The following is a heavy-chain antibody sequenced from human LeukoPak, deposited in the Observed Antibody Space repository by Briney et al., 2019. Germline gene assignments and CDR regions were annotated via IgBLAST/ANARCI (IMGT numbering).Heavy chain of an antibody. D-gene: IGHD2-21*02. V-gene: IGHV1-46*01. CDR2: VNPLGGTV. J-gene: IGHJ6*03. Sequence: GASVKVSCKASGYTFTTHYMHWVRQAPGQGLEWMGIVNPLGGTVSYARKFQGRLIITRDTSKNQFSLKLRSVTAADTAVYYCARIKCGGDCRGYYYYYHMDVWGKGTTVTISS. CDR3: ARIKCGGDCRGYYYYYHMDV. CDR1: GYTFTTHY.